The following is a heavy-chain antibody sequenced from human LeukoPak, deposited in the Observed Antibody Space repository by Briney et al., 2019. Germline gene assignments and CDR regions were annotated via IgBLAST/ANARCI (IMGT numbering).Heavy chain of an antibody. Sequence: ASVKASCKASGYTFTSYGISWVRQAPGQGLEWMGWIGAYNGNTNYAQKLQGRVTMTTDTSTSTAYMELRSLRSDDTAVYYCARDALELSPPNWSDPWGQGTLVTVSS. CDR2: IGAYNGNT. CDR3: ARDALELSPPNWSDP. CDR1: GYTFTSYG. V-gene: IGHV1-18*01. J-gene: IGHJ5*02. D-gene: IGHD1-7*01.